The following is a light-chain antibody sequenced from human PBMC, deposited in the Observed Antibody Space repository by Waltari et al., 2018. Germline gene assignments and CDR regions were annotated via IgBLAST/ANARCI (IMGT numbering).Light chain of an antibody. CDR1: QSVSST. CDR2: DAS. J-gene: IGKJ1*01. V-gene: IGKV3-15*01. CDR3: QQYNNWT. Sequence: EIVMTQSPATLSVSPGERATLSCRASQSVSSTVAWYQQKPGQAPRLLIFDASTRATGIPARFSGSGSGTEFTLTISSLQSEDFAVYYCQQYNNWTFGQGTKVEIK.